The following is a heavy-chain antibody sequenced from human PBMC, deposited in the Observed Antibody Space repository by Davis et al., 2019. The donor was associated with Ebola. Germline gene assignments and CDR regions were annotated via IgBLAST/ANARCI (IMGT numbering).Heavy chain of an antibody. D-gene: IGHD5-18*01. CDR3: ASLDTAMDY. J-gene: IGHJ4*02. CDR1: GFTFSNYA. CDR2: ISYDGSNK. Sequence: GGSLRLSCAASGFTFSNYAMSWVRQAPGKGLEWVAVISYDGSNKYYADSVKGRFTISRDNSKNTLYLQMNSLRAEDTAVYYCASLDTAMDYWGQGTLVTVSS. V-gene: IGHV3-30-3*01.